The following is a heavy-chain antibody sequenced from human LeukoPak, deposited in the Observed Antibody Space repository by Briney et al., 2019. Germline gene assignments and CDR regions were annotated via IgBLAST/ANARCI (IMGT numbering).Heavy chain of an antibody. CDR3: ARGVVRGASPNHWFDP. Sequence: PSETLSLTCAVYGGSFSGYYWSWIRQPPGKGLEWIGEINHSGSTNYNPSLKSRVTISVDTSKNQFSLKLSSVTAADTAVYYCARGVVRGASPNHWFDPWGQGTLVTVSS. CDR1: GGSFSGYY. J-gene: IGHJ5*02. V-gene: IGHV4-34*01. CDR2: INHSGST. D-gene: IGHD3-10*01.